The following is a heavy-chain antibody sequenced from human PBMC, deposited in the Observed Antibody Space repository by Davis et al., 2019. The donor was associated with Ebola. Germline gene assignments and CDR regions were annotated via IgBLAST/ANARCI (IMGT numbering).Heavy chain of an antibody. Sequence: PSETLSLTCAVYGGPFSGYYWTWIRQSPGKGLEWIGEINHSERTNYNPSLKSRVTISVDTSKKQFSLNLSSVTAADTAVYYCARQHSSAWTPYYYRMDVWGQGTTVTVSS. CDR2: INHSERT. CDR3: ARQHSSAWTPYYYRMDV. D-gene: IGHD6-25*01. V-gene: IGHV4-34*01. CDR1: GGPFSGYY. J-gene: IGHJ6*02.